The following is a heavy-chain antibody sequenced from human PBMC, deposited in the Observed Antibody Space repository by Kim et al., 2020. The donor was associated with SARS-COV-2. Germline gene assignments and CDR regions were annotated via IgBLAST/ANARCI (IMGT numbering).Heavy chain of an antibody. Sequence: SPAFQGQVTISADKSISPAYLQWSSLKASDTAMYYCARHAGFSSSPFDYWGQGTLVTVSS. V-gene: IGHV5-51*01. CDR3: ARHAGFSSSPFDY. J-gene: IGHJ4*02. D-gene: IGHD6-6*01.